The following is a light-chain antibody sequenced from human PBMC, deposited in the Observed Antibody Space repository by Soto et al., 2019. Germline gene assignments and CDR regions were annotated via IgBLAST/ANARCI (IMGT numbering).Light chain of an antibody. CDR3: SSYTTSAIYV. Sequence: QSVLTQPASVSGSPGQPITISCTGTNTDVGAYNYVSWYQQHPGKVPKLIIFEVSNRPSGVSNRFSGSKSGNTASLPISGLQAEDAAEYSCSSYTTSAIYVFGSGTKVTVL. CDR1: NTDVGAYNY. V-gene: IGLV2-14*01. CDR2: EVS. J-gene: IGLJ1*01.